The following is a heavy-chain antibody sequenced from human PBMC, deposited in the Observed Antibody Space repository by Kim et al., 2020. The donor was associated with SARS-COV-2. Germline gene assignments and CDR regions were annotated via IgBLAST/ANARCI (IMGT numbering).Heavy chain of an antibody. J-gene: IGHJ1*01. CDR3: TRDDRYYDSSGSGDFQH. CDR1: GFTFGDYA. V-gene: IGHV3-49*04. CDR2: IRSKAYGGTT. Sequence: GGSLRLSCTASGFTFGDYAMSWVRQAPGKGLEWVGFIRSKAYGGTTEYAASVKGRFTISRDDSKSIAYLQMNSLKTEDTAVYYCTRDDRYYDSSGSGDFQHWGQGTLVTVSS. D-gene: IGHD3-22*01.